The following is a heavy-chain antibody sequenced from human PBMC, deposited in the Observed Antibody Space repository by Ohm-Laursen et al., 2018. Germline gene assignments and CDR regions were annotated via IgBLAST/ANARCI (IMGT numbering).Heavy chain of an antibody. Sequence: SDTLSLTCTVSGGSVSGGSYYWSWIRQPPGKGLEWISYIYYTGSTNYNPSLKSRVTISIDTSKNQFSLKLSSVTAADAAVYYCARVGSWVAAVTYWNFDLWGRGTLVTVSS. D-gene: IGHD6-13*01. CDR2: IYYTGST. V-gene: IGHV4-61*01. CDR1: GGSVSGGSYY. CDR3: ARVGSWVAAVTYWNFDL. J-gene: IGHJ2*01.